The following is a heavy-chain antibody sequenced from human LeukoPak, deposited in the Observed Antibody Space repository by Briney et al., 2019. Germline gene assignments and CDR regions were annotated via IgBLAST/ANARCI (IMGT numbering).Heavy chain of an antibody. CDR3: ARQEYSGSYYVY. J-gene: IGHJ4*02. CDR2: IDTNDSYR. Sequence: ESLKISCKRSGYSFIHYCISWVRQMPGKGLGWVGRIDTNDSYRNYSPSFQGHVTISADKSISTAYLQWNSLKDSDTAIYYCARQEYSGSYYVYWGQGALVTVSS. CDR1: GYSFIHYC. V-gene: IGHV5-10-1*01. D-gene: IGHD1-26*01.